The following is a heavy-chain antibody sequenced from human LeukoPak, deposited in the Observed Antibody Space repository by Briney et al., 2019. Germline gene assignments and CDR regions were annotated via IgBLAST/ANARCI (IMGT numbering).Heavy chain of an antibody. CDR3: AREGLSVGAAPGEGFDY. CDR1: GYTFTSYY. Sequence: ASVKVSCKASGYTFTSYYIHWVRQAPGQGLEWMGIIDPSGGSTSYAQKFQGRVTMTRDTSTSTIYMELSSLRSEDTAVYYCAREGLSVGAAPGEGFDYWGQGTLVTVSS. V-gene: IGHV1-46*03. CDR2: IDPSGGST. D-gene: IGHD6-13*01. J-gene: IGHJ4*02.